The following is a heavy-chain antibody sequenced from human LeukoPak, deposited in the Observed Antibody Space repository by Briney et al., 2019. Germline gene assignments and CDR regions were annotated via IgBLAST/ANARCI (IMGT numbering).Heavy chain of an antibody. V-gene: IGHV4-61*02. CDR2: IYTSGSP. D-gene: IGHD5-18*01. J-gene: IGHJ4*02. CDR3: ARVLSDSSGYNFEY. CDR1: GASISCGFYY. Sequence: SETLSLTCTVSGASISCGFYYWSCIRQPDGKGLEWIGRIYTSGSPNYNPSLKSRVSMSVDTSTNQFSLKLSSVTAADTAVYYCARVLSDSSGYNFEYWGQGTLVTVSP.